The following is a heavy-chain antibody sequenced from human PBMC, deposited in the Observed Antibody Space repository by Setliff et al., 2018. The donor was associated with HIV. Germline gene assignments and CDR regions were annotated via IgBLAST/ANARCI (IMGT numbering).Heavy chain of an antibody. V-gene: IGHV3-30*02. CDR2: IRYDGNDK. CDR3: ARKLRPGHGMDV. D-gene: IGHD3-10*01. CDR1: GFTFSSYG. Sequence: GGSLRLSCAASGFTFSSYGMHWVRQAPGKGLEWIAFIRYDGNDKYYADSVKGRFTISRDNSKNTLYLEMSSLRAEDTAVYYCARKLRPGHGMDVWGQGTTVTVSS. J-gene: IGHJ6*02.